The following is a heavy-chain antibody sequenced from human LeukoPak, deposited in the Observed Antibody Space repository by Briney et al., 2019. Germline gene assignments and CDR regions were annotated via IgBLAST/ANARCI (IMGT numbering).Heavy chain of an antibody. D-gene: IGHD2/OR15-2a*01. CDR1: GDIVSSNSAA. CDR3: ARDRNFGGPYNSIDY. CDR2: TYYRSKWY. Sequence: SQTLSLTCALSGDIVSSNSAAWNWIRQSPSRGLEWLGRTYYRSKWYNAVSVKSRITINPDTSKNQVSLQLNSVTPEDTAVYYCARDRNFGGPYNSIDYWGQGTLVTVSS. J-gene: IGHJ4*02. V-gene: IGHV6-1*01.